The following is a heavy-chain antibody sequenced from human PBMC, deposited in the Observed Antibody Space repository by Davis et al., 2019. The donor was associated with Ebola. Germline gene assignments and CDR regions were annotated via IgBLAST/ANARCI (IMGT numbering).Heavy chain of an antibody. Sequence: MPSETLSLTCAVYGGSFSGYYWSWIRQPPGKGLEWIGEINHSGSTNYNPSLKSRVTISVDTSKNQFSLKLSSVTAADTAVYYCARFHRTYYYGSGSYYNYFDYWGQGTLVTVSS. V-gene: IGHV4-34*01. CDR3: ARFHRTYYYGSGSYYNYFDY. J-gene: IGHJ4*02. D-gene: IGHD3-10*01. CDR1: GGSFSGYY. CDR2: INHSGST.